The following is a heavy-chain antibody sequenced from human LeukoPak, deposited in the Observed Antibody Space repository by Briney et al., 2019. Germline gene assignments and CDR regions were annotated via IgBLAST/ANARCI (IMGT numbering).Heavy chain of an antibody. CDR1: GGSISSYC. CDR3: AREDYDFWSGLLNWFDP. Sequence: SETLSLTCTVSGGSISSYCWSWIRQPAGKGLEWIGRIYTSGSTNYNPSLKSRVTMSVDTSKNQFSLKLSSVTAADTAVYYCAREDYDFWSGLLNWFDPWGQGTLVTVSS. CDR2: IYTSGST. D-gene: IGHD3-3*01. V-gene: IGHV4-4*07. J-gene: IGHJ5*02.